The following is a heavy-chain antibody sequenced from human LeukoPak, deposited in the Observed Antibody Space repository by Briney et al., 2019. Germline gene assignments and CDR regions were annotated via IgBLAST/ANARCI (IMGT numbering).Heavy chain of an antibody. J-gene: IGHJ4*02. V-gene: IGHV1-2*06. Sequence: ASVKVSCKDSGYTFTGYYMHWVRQAPGQGLEWMGRINPNSGGANYAQKFQGRVTMTRDTSISTAYMELSRLRSDDTAVYYCARTYSSSWGLDYWGQGTLVTVSS. CDR3: ARTYSSSWGLDY. CDR1: GYTFTGYY. CDR2: INPNSGGA. D-gene: IGHD6-13*01.